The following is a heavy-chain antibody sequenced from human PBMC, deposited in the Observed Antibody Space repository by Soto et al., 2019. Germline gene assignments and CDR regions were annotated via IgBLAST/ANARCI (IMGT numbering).Heavy chain of an antibody. CDR3: AIETAWMNY. CDR2: IYTSGST. CDR1: GGFISSDD. D-gene: IGHD2-2*03. V-gene: IGHV4-4*07. J-gene: IGHJ4*02. Sequence: SESLSLTCTVSGGFISSDDWSWIRQPAGKGLEWIGRIYTSGSTNYNPSLKSRVTMSVDTSKNRFSLKLSSVTAADTAVSYCAIETAWMNYWGQGTLVAV.